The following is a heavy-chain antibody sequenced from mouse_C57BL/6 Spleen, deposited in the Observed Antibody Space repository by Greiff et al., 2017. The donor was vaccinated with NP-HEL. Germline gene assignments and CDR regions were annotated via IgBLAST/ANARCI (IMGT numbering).Heavy chain of an antibody. V-gene: IGHV1-26*01. D-gene: IGHD2-1*01. CDR2: INPNNGGT. CDR3: ARSGDGNYEGFAY. J-gene: IGHJ3*01. CDR1: GYTFTDYY. Sequence: VQLQQSGPELVKPGASVKISCKASGYTFTDYYMNWVKQSHGKSLEWIGDINPNNGGTSYNQKFKGKATLTVDKSSSTAYMELRSLTSEDSAVYYCARSGDGNYEGFAYWGQGTLVTVSA.